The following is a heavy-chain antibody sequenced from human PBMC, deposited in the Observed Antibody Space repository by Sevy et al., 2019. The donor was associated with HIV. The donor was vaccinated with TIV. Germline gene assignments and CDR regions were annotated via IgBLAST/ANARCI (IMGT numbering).Heavy chain of an antibody. CDR3: ARDAGDYNYVPGGH. Sequence: GGSLRLSCAASGFAFSTHGMHWVRQAPGKGLEWVAVISFDGIKKYYADPMKGRFTISRDNSENTLYLHLNSLRTDDTAVYYCARDAGDYNYVPGGHWGQGTLVTVSS. J-gene: IGHJ4*02. V-gene: IGHV3-30-3*01. CDR2: ISFDGIKK. D-gene: IGHD4-17*01. CDR1: GFAFSTHG.